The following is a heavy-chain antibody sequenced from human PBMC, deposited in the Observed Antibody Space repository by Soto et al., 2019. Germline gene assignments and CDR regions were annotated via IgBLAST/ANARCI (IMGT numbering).Heavy chain of an antibody. V-gene: IGHV4-59*01. D-gene: IGHD6-19*01. Sequence: QVQLQESGPGLIKPSETLSLTCTVSGGSISSFYWTWIRQPPGKGLEWIGYIYYRGNTKYNPSPKSRVTISVDASKNEFSLKLSSVTAADTAVYYCARVAAVAGRTIYYWGQGSLVTVSS. CDR1: GGSISSFY. CDR2: IYYRGNT. J-gene: IGHJ4*02. CDR3: ARVAAVAGRTIYY.